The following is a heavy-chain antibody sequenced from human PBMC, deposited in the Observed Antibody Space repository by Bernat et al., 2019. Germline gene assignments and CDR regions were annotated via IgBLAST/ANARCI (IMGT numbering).Heavy chain of an antibody. J-gene: IGHJ2*01. V-gene: IGHV3-23*01. CDR3: ANGGASDGIVGEPLRSFDL. Sequence: EVQLLESGGGLVQPGGSLRLSCAASGFTFIKNAMDWVRQAPGKGLEWVSAISGDGAVTYIADSVKGRFTIPRDNSQNTLYLQMNSLRAEDTAVYYCANGGASDGIVGEPLRSFDLWGRGTLVTVSS. CDR2: ISGDGAVT. D-gene: IGHD1-26*01. CDR1: GFTFIKNA.